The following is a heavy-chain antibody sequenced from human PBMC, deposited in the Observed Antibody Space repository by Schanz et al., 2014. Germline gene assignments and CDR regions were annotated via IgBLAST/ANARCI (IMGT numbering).Heavy chain of an antibody. CDR3: ARGWEVKVFDY. V-gene: IGHV4-59*08. CDR1: GGSISSFY. J-gene: IGHJ4*02. D-gene: IGHD1-26*01. CDR2: IHYSGST. Sequence: QVQLQESGPGLVKSSETLSLTCTVSGGSISSFYWGWIRHPGKGLEWIGHIHYSGSTYYNPSLKRRVTFSMDTSKTQFPLRRSSVPAADTAVYYCARGWEVKVFDYWGQGTLITVSS.